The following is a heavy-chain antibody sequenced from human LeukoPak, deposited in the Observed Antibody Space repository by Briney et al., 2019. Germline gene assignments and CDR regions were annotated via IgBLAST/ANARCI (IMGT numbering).Heavy chain of an antibody. CDR3: AKALHSCGWYFLGN. CDR2: ISGSGGST. V-gene: IGHV3-23*01. Sequence: GGSLRLSCAASGFTFSSYAMSWVRQAPGKGLEWVSAISGSGGSTYYADSVKGRFTISRDNSKNTLYLQMNSLRAEDTAVYYCAKALHSCGWYFLGNWGQGTLVTVSS. D-gene: IGHD6-19*01. J-gene: IGHJ4*02. CDR1: GFTFSSYA.